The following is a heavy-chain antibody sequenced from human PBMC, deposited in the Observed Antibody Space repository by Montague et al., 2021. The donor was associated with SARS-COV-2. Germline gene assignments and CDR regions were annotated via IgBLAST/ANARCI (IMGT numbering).Heavy chain of an antibody. D-gene: IGHD3-10*01. V-gene: IGHV4-34*01. Sequence: SETLSLTCAVYGGSFSGYYWSWIRQPPRKGLEWIGEINHSGSTNYNPSLKSRVTISVDTSKNQFSLKLSSVTAADTAVYYCARGRRILLWFGELLSGGDYYGMDVWGQGTTVTVSS. J-gene: IGHJ6*02. CDR3: ARGRRILLWFGELLSGGDYYGMDV. CDR2: INHSGST. CDR1: GGSFSGYY.